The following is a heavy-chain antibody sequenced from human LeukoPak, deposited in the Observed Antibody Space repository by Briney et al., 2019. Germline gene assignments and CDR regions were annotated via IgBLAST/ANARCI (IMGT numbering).Heavy chain of an antibody. V-gene: IGHV3-23*01. CDR2: IDSTGAYT. CDR1: GFIFSNYA. J-gene: IGHJ6*02. CDR3: ARDYYYYYGMDV. Sequence: GGSLRYSCAASGFIFSNYAMSWVRQAPGKGLEWASAIDSTGAYTWYADSVKGRFTISKDSSKTILYLQMNSLRAEDAAVYYCARDYYYYYGMDVWGQGTTVTVSS.